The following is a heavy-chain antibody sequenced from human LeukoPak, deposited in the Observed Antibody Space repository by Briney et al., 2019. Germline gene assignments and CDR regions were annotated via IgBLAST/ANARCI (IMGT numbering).Heavy chain of an antibody. J-gene: IGHJ1*01. V-gene: IGHV3-43*02. CDR3: AKLDSSGYYSYFQH. D-gene: IGHD3-22*01. Sequence: GGSLRLSCAGSGCTFDDYAMHWVRQAPGKGLEWVSLIGGDGDRAYYADSVKGRFTISRDNSKNSLCLQMNSLRTEDTALYYCAKLDSSGYYSYFQHWGQGTLVTVSS. CDR1: GCTFDDYA. CDR2: IGGDGDRA.